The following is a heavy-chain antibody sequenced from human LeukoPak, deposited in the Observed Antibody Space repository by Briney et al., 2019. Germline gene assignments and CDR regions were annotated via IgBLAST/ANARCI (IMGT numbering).Heavy chain of an antibody. Sequence: GGSLRLSCAGSGFIFSTYAMTWVRQAPGKGLEWVSTISNSGDATYYADSVKGRFTISRDNSKNTLYLQMNSLRAEDTAVYYCAKAPPYKKYFDYWGQGTLVTVSS. CDR2: ISNSGDAT. CDR1: GFIFSTYA. CDR3: AKAPPYKKYFDY. V-gene: IGHV3-23*01. D-gene: IGHD1-1*01. J-gene: IGHJ4*02.